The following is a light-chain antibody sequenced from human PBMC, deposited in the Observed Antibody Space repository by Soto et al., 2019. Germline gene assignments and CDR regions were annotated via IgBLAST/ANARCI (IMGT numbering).Light chain of an antibody. Sequence: QSVLTQPASVSGSPGQSITISCTGTSSDVGGYNYVSWYQQHPGKGPKLMIYEVSNRPSGVSNRFSGSKSGNTATLTISGLQAEDEADYYCSSFAGSNNFPYVFGTGTKVTVL. J-gene: IGLJ1*01. CDR2: EVS. CDR1: SSDVGGYNY. CDR3: SSFAGSNNFPYV. V-gene: IGLV2-14*03.